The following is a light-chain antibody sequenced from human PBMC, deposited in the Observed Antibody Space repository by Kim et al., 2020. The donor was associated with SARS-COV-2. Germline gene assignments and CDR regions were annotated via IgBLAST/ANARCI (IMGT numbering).Light chain of an antibody. CDR2: GVS. Sequence: SPGERAPHSCRASQTVTRNYLSWFQQRHSQAPRLLMSGVSTRATGIPVRFSGSGSGTDFTLTISRLEPEDFAVYYCQQYGSSRVAFGGGTKVDIK. CDR1: QTVTRNY. V-gene: IGKV3-20*01. J-gene: IGKJ4*01. CDR3: QQYGSSRVA.